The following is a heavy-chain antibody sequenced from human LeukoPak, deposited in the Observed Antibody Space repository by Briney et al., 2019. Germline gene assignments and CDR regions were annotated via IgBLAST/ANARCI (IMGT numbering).Heavy chain of an antibody. Sequence: AGGSLRLSCAASGFTFNSYWLSWVRQAPGKGLEWVANIKQDGSEKYYVDSVKGRFTISRDNAKNSLYLQMNRLRAADTAVYYYARGDVDIVATIIGGNFDYWGQGTLVTVSS. V-gene: IGHV3-7*01. D-gene: IGHD5-12*01. CDR3: ARGDVDIVATIIGGNFDY. CDR2: IKQDGSEK. CDR1: GFTFNSYW. J-gene: IGHJ4*02.